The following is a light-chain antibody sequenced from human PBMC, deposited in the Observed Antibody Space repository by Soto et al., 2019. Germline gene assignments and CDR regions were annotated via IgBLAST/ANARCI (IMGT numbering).Light chain of an antibody. J-gene: IGLJ3*02. V-gene: IGLV1-44*01. CDR3: AAWDDSLTVWV. CDR1: SSNIGSNT. CDR2: SNN. Sequence: QAVVTQPPSASGTPGQRVTISCSGSSSNIGSNTVNWYQQLPGTAPKLLIYSNNQRPSGVPDRFSGSKSGTSASLAISGLQSEDEADYYCAAWDDSLTVWVFGGGTKLTVL.